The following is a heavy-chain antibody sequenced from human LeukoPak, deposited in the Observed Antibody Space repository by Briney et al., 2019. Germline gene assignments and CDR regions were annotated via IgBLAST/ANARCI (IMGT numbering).Heavy chain of an antibody. CDR1: GFTFSSYA. V-gene: IGHV3-30*04. J-gene: IGHJ6*02. Sequence: GGSLRLSCAASGFTFSSYALHWVRQAPGKGLEWVAVISYDGSTNYYADSVKGRFTISRGNSKNTLYLQMNSLRAEDTAVYYCARDAGAARYHGMDVWGQGTTVTVPS. D-gene: IGHD6-13*01. CDR3: ARDAGAARYHGMDV. CDR2: ISYDGSTN.